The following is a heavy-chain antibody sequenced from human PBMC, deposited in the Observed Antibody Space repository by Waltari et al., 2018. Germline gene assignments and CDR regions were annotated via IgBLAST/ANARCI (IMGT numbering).Heavy chain of an antibody. Sequence: QVQLVDSGGGVVQPGASLRLSGAAFGFTFSLHGLHWVRQAPGKGVEWVAVIWTAGSNKNYADSVKGRFTISRDDSKNTLYLQMNSLRAEDTAVYYCAKDGFSSGWNLQGPDYWGQGTLVTVSS. CDR3: AKDGFSSGWNLQGPDY. CDR1: GFTFSLHG. V-gene: IGHV3-33*06. D-gene: IGHD6-25*01. CDR2: IWTAGSNK. J-gene: IGHJ4*02.